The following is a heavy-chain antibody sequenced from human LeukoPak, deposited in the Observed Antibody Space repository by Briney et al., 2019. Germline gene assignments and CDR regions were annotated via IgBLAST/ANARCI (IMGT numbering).Heavy chain of an antibody. CDR1: GYTFTSYD. D-gene: IGHD2-2*01. J-gene: IGHJ3*02. V-gene: IGHV1-8*03. CDR2: MNPNSGNT. CDR3: AIQGYCSSTSCYDAFDI. Sequence: ASVKVSCKASGYTFTSYDINWVRQATGQGLEGMGWMNPNSGNTGYAQRFQGRVTITRNTSISTAYMELSSLRSEDTAVYYCAIQGYCSSTSCYDAFDIWGQGTMVTVSS.